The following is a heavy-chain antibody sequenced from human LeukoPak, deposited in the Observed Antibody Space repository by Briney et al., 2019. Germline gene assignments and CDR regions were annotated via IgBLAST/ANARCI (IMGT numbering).Heavy chain of an antibody. CDR3: ARQVAPIYFDY. CDR1: GGSFSGYY. CDR2: INHSGST. V-gene: IGHV4-34*01. D-gene: IGHD2-15*01. Sequence: SETLSLTCAVYGGSFSGYYWSWIRQPPGKGLEWIGEINHSGSTNYNPSLKSRVTISVDTSKNQFSLKLSSVTAADTAVYYCARQVAPIYFDYWGQGTLVTVSS. J-gene: IGHJ4*02.